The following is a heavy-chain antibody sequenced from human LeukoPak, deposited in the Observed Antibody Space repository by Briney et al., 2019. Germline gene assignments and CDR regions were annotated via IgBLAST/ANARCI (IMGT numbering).Heavy chain of an antibody. CDR1: GGSISSGGYY. J-gene: IGHJ4*02. V-gene: IGHV4-30-2*01. CDR3: ARVRYSSSWQTVDY. CDR2: IYHSGST. D-gene: IGHD6-13*01. Sequence: PSETLSLTCTVSGGSISSGGYYWSWIRQPPGKGLEWIGYIYHSGSTYYNPSLKSRVTISVDRSKNQFSLKPSSVTAADTAVYYCARVRYSSSWQTVDYWGQGTLVTVSS.